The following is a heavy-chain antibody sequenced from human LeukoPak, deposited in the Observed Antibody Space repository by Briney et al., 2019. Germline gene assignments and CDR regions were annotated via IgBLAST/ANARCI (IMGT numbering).Heavy chain of an antibody. CDR1: GGSISSSSYY. J-gene: IGHJ4*02. Sequence: PSETLSLTCTVSGGSISSSSYYWGWIRQPPGKELEWIGSIYYSGSTYYNPSLKSRVTISVDTSKNQFSLKLSSVTAADTAVYYCARHVWELRDSYYFDYWGQGTLVTVSS. CDR2: IYYSGST. D-gene: IGHD1-26*01. V-gene: IGHV4-39*01. CDR3: ARHVWELRDSYYFDY.